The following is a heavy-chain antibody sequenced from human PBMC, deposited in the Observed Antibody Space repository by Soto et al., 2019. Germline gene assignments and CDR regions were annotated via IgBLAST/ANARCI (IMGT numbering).Heavy chain of an antibody. CDR1: GFTFNNYA. V-gene: IGHV3-23*01. J-gene: IGHJ4*02. CDR2: ISDSATTT. Sequence: EDQLLESGGGSAQPGGSPRLSCVASGFTFNNYAMYWVRQAPGKGLEWVSSISDSATTTYYADSVKGRFTISRDNSKNTLHLQMNSLRAEDTAVYFCARGYVGSWSHFDSWGQGTLVTVSS. CDR3: ARGYVGSWSHFDS. D-gene: IGHD2-15*01.